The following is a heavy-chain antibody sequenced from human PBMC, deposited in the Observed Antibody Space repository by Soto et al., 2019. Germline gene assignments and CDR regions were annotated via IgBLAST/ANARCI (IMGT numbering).Heavy chain of an antibody. J-gene: IGHJ4*02. V-gene: IGHV1-18*01. CDR2: ISAYNGNT. D-gene: IGHD3-3*01. CDR1: GYAFTSYG. CDR3: ARSLQSITIFGVVPKNGDY. Sequence: GASVKVSFKASGYAFTSYGISWVREAPGQELEWMGWISAYNGNTNYGQKLQGRVTMTTDTSTSTAYMELRSLRSDDTAVYYCARSLQSITIFGVVPKNGDYWGQGTLVTVSS.